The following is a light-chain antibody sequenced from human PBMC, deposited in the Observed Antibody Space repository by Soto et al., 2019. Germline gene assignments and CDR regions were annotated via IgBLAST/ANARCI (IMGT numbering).Light chain of an antibody. CDR1: SSDAGGYKS. J-gene: IGLJ3*02. CDR2: EV. Sequence: QSVLTQPPSASGSPGQSVTISCTGASSDAGGYKSVSWYQQHPGKAPKLIISEVNSGVPDRFSGSKSGNTASLTVSGLQAEDEADYYCSSYAGSGNWVFGGGTKLTVL. V-gene: IGLV2-8*01. CDR3: SSYAGSGNWV.